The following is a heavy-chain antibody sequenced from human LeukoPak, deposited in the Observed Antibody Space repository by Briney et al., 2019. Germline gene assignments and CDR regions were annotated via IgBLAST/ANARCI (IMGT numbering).Heavy chain of an antibody. Sequence: SETLSLTCAVYGGSFSGYYWSWIRQPPGKGLEWIGEINHSGSTNYNPSLKSRVTISVDTSKNQFSLKLSSVTAADTAVYYCARAPGSYYDYFDYWGQGTLVTVSS. J-gene: IGHJ4*02. CDR2: INHSGST. CDR1: GGSFSGYY. D-gene: IGHD1-26*01. V-gene: IGHV4-34*01. CDR3: ARAPGSYYDYFDY.